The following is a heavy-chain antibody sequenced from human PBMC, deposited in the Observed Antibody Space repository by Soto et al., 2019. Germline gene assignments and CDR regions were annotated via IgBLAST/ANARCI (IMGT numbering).Heavy chain of an antibody. CDR1: GGSVRLSTYY. J-gene: IGHJ4*02. D-gene: IGHD5-18*01. V-gene: IGHV4-39*01. CDR3: TRPADGYIPVPLDY. CDR2: VYYNGRT. Sequence: SETLSLTCNVSGGSVRLSTYYGGWIRHPPGKGLEWVGRVYYNGRTHSSPSLQSRVSMSFDTSKNQFSLRMTSVTAADTAVYFCTRPADGYIPVPLDYWGPGISVTVSS.